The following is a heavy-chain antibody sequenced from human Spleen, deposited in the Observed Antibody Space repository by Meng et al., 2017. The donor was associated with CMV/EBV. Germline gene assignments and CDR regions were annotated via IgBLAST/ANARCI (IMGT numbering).Heavy chain of an antibody. CDR1: GDAIRSGVYY. Sequence: SLTCTVSGDAIRSGVYYWSWIRQHPGKGLEWIGYIYHSGSTYYNPSLKSRVTMSVDTSKNQFSLRLSSVTAADTAVYYCARDRGGFDPWGQGTLVTVSS. J-gene: IGHJ5*02. CDR3: ARDRGGFDP. CDR2: IYHSGST. V-gene: IGHV4-31*03.